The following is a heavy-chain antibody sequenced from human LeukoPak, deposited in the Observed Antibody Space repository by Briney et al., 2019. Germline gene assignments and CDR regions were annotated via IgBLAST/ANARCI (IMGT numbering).Heavy chain of an antibody. CDR1: GFTFSSYS. CDR2: ISSSSSYI. D-gene: IGHD1-26*01. Sequence: GGSLRLSCAASGFTFSSYSMNWVRQAPGKGLEWVSSISSSSSYIYYADSVKGRFTISRDNSKNTLYLQMNSLRAEDTAVYYCAKVGGSYLADDAFDIWGQGTMVTVSS. V-gene: IGHV3-21*01. CDR3: AKVGGSYLADDAFDI. J-gene: IGHJ3*02.